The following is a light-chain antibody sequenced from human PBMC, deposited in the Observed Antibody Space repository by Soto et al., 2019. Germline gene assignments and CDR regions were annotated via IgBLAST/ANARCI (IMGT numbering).Light chain of an antibody. CDR1: SSDVGGYNY. V-gene: IGLV2-14*01. CDR2: DVS. CDR3: SSYTSSSTVV. Sequence: QSALTQPASVSGSPGQSLTISCTGTSSDVGGYNYVSWYQQHPGKAPKLMIYDVSNRPSGVSNRFSGSKSGNTASLTISGLQADDEADYYCSSYTSSSTVVFGGGTKVTVL. J-gene: IGLJ2*01.